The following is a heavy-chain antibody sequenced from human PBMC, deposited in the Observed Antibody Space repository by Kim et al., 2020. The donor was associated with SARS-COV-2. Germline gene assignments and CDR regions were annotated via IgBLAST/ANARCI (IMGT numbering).Heavy chain of an antibody. D-gene: IGHD3-3*01. J-gene: IGHJ6*03. CDR3: ARLGYNYDSAYYMDV. V-gene: IGHV4-34*01. CDR1: GGSFSGYY. CDR2: INHSGST. Sequence: SETLSLTCAVYGGSFSGYYWSWIRQPPGKGLEWIGEINHSGSTNYNPSLKSRVTISVDTSKNQFSLKLSSVTAADTAVYYCARLGYNYDSAYYMDVWCKG.